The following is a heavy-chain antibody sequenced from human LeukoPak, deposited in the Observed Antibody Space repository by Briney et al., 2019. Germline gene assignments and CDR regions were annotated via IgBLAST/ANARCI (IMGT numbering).Heavy chain of an antibody. D-gene: IGHD1-26*01. CDR1: GFTFSNAW. CDR2: IKSKTDDGTA. Sequence: GGSLRLSCAASGFTFSNAWMTWVRQSPGKGLEWVGRIKSKTDDGTADYAAPVKGRFTISRDDSKNTLYLQMSSLKIEDTAVYYCTAAVAIMGDYLDYWGQGTLVTVSS. V-gene: IGHV3-15*01. J-gene: IGHJ4*02. CDR3: TAAVAIMGDYLDY.